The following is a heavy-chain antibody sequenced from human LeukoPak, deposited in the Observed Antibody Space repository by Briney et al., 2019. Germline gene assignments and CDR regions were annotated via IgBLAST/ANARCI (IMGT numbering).Heavy chain of an antibody. V-gene: IGHV1-18*01. CDR1: GYTFTSYG. D-gene: IGHD3-3*01. CDR2: ISAHNGNT. Sequence: ASVKVSCKASGYTFTSYGISWVRQAPGQGLEWMGWISAHNGNTNYAQKLQGRVTMITDTSTSTAYMELRSLRSDDTAVYYCARVGVTIFGVVIPVPIFMDVWGQGTTVTVSS. CDR3: ARVGVTIFGVVIPVPIFMDV. J-gene: IGHJ6*02.